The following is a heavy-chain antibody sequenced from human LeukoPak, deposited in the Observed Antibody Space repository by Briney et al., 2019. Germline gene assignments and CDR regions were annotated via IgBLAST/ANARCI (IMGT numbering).Heavy chain of an antibody. J-gene: IGHJ5*02. CDR1: GGSIGSHY. Sequence: SETLSLTCTVSGGSIGSHYWTWIRQTPGKGLEWIGYVYDIGSTKYNPSLKSRVTISVDTSKNQFSLKLSSVTAADTAVYYCARFIISGAKRKYYYDSSAHSVDKNWFDPWGQGTLVTVSS. D-gene: IGHD3-22*01. V-gene: IGHV4-59*11. CDR3: ARFIISGAKRKYYYDSSAHSVDKNWFDP. CDR2: VYDIGST.